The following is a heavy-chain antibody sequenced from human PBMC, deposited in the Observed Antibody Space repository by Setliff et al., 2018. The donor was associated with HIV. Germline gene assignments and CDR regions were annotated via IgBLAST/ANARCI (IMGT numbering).Heavy chain of an antibody. V-gene: IGHV1-69-2*01. CDR1: GYTFPDYY. D-gene: IGHD3-10*01. CDR3: ATDLITMVRGVYFDY. J-gene: IGHJ4*02. CDR2: VDPEDGET. Sequence: AAVTVSCKASGYTFPDYYMHWVQQAPGKGLEWMGRVDPEDGETIYAEKFQGRVTITADTSTDQAYMELSSLRSEDTAVYYCATDLITMVRGVYFDYWGQGTLVTVSS.